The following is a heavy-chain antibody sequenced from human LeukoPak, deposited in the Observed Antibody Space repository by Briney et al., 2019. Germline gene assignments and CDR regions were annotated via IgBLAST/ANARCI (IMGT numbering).Heavy chain of an antibody. V-gene: IGHV1-18*01. CDR1: GYNFSSYG. Sequence: ASVQVPCKASGYNFSSYGIRWGRQDPGQRLEWMGWISGYNGNTNYAQRLQGRVIMTTDTSTSTAYMELRSLRSDDTAVYYCARVLRYCSGGSCQGRAFDIWGQGTMVTVSS. D-gene: IGHD2-15*01. CDR3: ARVLRYCSGGSCQGRAFDI. CDR2: ISGYNGNT. J-gene: IGHJ3*02.